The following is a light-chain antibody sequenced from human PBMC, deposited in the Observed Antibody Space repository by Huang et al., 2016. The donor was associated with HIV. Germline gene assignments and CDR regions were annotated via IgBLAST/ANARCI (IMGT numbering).Light chain of an antibody. J-gene: IGKJ4*01. Sequence: DIQMTQSPSSLSASVGDRVTITCQARHDISNSLNWYQQKPGKAPKLLIYDASNLETGVPSRFSGSGSGTDFTFTISSLQPEDIATYYCQQYDNLPRFGGGTKVEIK. CDR3: QQYDNLPR. CDR1: HDISNS. V-gene: IGKV1-33*01. CDR2: DAS.